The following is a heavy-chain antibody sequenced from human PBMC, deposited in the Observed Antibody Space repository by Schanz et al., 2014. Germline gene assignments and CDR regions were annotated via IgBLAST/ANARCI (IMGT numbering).Heavy chain of an antibody. D-gene: IGHD3-9*01. V-gene: IGHV1-18*01. CDR3: ANAEYDILTDSYSRIDP. Sequence: QVQLVQSGAEVKKPGASVRVSCKASGYTFTTYAMSWVRQAPGQGLEWVGWISGYTGNTKYGQKVQGRVTMTADTSTNTAYMELRSLRSDDTAVYYCANAEYDILTDSYSRIDPWGQGTLVTVSS. CDR2: ISGYTGNT. CDR1: GYTFTTYA. J-gene: IGHJ5*02.